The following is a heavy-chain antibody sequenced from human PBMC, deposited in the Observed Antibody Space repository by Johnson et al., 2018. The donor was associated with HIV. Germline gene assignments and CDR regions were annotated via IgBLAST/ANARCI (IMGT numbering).Heavy chain of an antibody. CDR3: VREHRADESFDL. V-gene: IGHV3-66*01. D-gene: IGHD1-14*01. CDR1: GFTVSSNY. J-gene: IGHJ3*01. CDR2: IYSGGST. Sequence: MQLVESGGGVVQPGRSLRLSCAASGFTVSSNYMSWVRQAPGKGLEWVSVIYSGGSTYYADSVKGRFTISRDNVKGFLYLQMNSLTTADTAVYYCVREHRADESFDLWGQGTMVTVSS.